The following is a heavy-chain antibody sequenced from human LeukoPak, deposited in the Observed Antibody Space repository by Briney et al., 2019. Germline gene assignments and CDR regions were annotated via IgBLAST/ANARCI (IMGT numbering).Heavy chain of an antibody. CDR3: ASGTTMVPTDY. J-gene: IGHJ4*01. CDR2: INPYLGIA. V-gene: IGHV1-69*02. Sequence: GASVKVSCKASGGTFSSYSISWVRQAPGQGLEWMGRINPYLGIANYAQRFQDRVTITADRSTSTAYMELSSLTSEDTAVYYCASGTTMVPTDYWGQEPRSPSP. D-gene: IGHD5-18*01. CDR1: GGTFSSYS.